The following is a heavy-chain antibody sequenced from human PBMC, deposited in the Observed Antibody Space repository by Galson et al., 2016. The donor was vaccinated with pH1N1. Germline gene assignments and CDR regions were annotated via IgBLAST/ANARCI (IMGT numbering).Heavy chain of an antibody. J-gene: IGHJ4*02. CDR3: ATGEGYYFDY. Sequence: SLRLSCAASGFTFSRYWMHWVRQAPGKGLVWVSRINRDGGSAIYADSVKGRLTISRDNAKNTLYLQMNSLRAEETAVYYCATGEGYYFDYWGQGTLVTVSS. CDR2: INRDGGSA. CDR1: GFTFSRYW. V-gene: IGHV3-74*01. D-gene: IGHD7-27*01.